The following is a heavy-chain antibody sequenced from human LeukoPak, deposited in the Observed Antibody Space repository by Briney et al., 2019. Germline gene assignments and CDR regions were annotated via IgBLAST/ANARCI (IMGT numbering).Heavy chain of an antibody. CDR2: IKQDGSEK. V-gene: IGHV3-7*03. CDR3: AKESPHFDY. J-gene: IGHJ4*02. Sequence: GGSLRLSRAASGFIFSNYWMSWVRQAPGKGLEWVANIKQDGSEKYYVDSVKGRFTISRDNSKNTLYLQMNSLRAEDTAIYYCAKESPHFDYWGQGTLVTVSS. CDR1: GFIFSNYW.